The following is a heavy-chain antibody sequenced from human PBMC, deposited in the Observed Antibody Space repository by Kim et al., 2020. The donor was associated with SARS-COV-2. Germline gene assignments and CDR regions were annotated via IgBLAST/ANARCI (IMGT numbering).Heavy chain of an antibody. D-gene: IGHD3-22*01. CDR1: GYTFTSYG. Sequence: ASVKVSCKASGYTFTSYGISWVRQAPGQGLEWMGWISAYNGNTNYAQKLQGRVTMTTDTSTSTAYMELRSLRSDDTAVYYCARGIQSFRDYYEGNDAFDIWGQGTMVTVSS. CDR3: ARGIQSFRDYYEGNDAFDI. J-gene: IGHJ3*02. CDR2: ISAYNGNT. V-gene: IGHV1-18*01.